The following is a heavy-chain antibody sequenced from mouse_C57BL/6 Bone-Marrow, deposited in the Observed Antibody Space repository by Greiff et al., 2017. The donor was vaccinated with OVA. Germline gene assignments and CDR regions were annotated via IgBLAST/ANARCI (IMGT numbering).Heavy chain of an antibody. CDR2: IYYSGTI. CDR3: ARERDDYDFDY. CDR1: GISITTGNYR. J-gene: IGHJ2*01. V-gene: IGHV3-5*01. Sequence: EVQLQQSGPGLVKPSQTVFLTCTVTGISITTGNYRWSWIRQFPGNKLEWIGYIYYSGTITYNPSLTSRTTITRDTPKNQFFLEMNSLTAEDTATYYCARERDDYDFDYWGQGTTLTVSS. D-gene: IGHD2-4*01.